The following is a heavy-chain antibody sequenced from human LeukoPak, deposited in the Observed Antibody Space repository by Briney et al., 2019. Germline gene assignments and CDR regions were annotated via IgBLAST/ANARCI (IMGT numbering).Heavy chain of an antibody. D-gene: IGHD3-22*01. CDR1: GFTFSSYS. Sequence: GGSLRLSCAASGFTFSSYSMNWVRQAPGKGLEWVSSISSSSSCIYYADSVKGRFTISRDNAKNSLYLQMNSLRAEDTAVYYCARDGQGTKYYYDSSGYYPFDYWGQGTLVTVSS. V-gene: IGHV3-21*01. CDR2: ISSSSSCI. J-gene: IGHJ4*02. CDR3: ARDGQGTKYYYDSSGYYPFDY.